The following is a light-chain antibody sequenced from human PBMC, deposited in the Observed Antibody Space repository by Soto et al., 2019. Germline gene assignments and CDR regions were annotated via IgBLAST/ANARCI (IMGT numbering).Light chain of an antibody. J-gene: IGLJ2*01. Sequence: QSALTQPAFVSGSPGQSITISCTGTNSDVGGYNHVSWYQQRPGEAPKLMIYGVSNRPSGISNRFSGSKSGNTASLTISGLQAEDEADYYCSSYTITNTLEVLFGGGTKLTVL. V-gene: IGLV2-14*01. CDR3: SSYTITNTLEVL. CDR2: GVS. CDR1: NSDVGGYNH.